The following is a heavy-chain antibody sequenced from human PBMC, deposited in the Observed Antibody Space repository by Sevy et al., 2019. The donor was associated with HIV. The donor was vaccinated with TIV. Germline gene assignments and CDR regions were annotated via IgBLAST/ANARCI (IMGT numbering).Heavy chain of an antibody. D-gene: IGHD6-19*01. J-gene: IGHJ4*02. CDR1: GFTFSSYA. Sequence: GGSLRLSCAASGFTFSSYAMSWVRQAPGKGLEWVSAISGSGGSTYYADSVKGRFTISRDNSKNTLYLQMNSLRAEDTAVYYCAKWSGGFHSSGWYYFDYWGQGTLVTVSS. CDR2: ISGSGGST. V-gene: IGHV3-23*01. CDR3: AKWSGGFHSSGWYYFDY.